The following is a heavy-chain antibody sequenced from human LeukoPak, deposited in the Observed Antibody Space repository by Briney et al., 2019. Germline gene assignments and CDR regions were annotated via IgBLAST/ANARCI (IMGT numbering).Heavy chain of an antibody. J-gene: IGHJ4*02. CDR2: ISGSGGST. CDR3: AKDMYYYDSSGYRTAFDY. Sequence: PGGSLRLSCAASGFTFSSYAMSWVRQAPGKGLEWVSAISGSGGSTYYADSVKGRFTISRDNSKNTLYLQMNSLRAEDTAVYYCAKDMYYYDSSGYRTAFDYWGQGTLVTVSS. D-gene: IGHD3-22*01. V-gene: IGHV3-23*01. CDR1: GFTFSSYA.